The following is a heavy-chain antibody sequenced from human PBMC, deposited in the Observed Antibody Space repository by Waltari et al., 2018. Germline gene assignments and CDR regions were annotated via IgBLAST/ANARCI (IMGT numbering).Heavy chain of an antibody. CDR1: GFTFSSYS. Sequence: EVQLVESGGGLVKPGGSLRLSCAASGFTFSSYSMNWFRQAPGKGLEWVSCITSSSSYIYYTDSVKGRLTISRDNAKNSLYLQMNSLRAEDTAVYYCARDPLHYYGSGSLYYVDYWGQGTLVTVSS. J-gene: IGHJ4*02. D-gene: IGHD3-10*01. V-gene: IGHV3-21*01. CDR3: ARDPLHYYGSGSLYYVDY. CDR2: ITSSSSYI.